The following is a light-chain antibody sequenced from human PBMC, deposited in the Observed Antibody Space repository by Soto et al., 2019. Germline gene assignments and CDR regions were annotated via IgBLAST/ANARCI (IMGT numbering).Light chain of an antibody. CDR2: GAS. CDR3: HQYNKWPPYT. J-gene: IGKJ2*01. V-gene: IGKV3-15*01. Sequence: EIVMTQSPANLSVSPGERATLSCRASQSVSSNLAWYQQKPGQGPRLLIYGASTRATSIPARFSGSGSWTEFTLTINSLQSEDFAVYYCHQYNKWPPYTFGQGTKLEIK. CDR1: QSVSSN.